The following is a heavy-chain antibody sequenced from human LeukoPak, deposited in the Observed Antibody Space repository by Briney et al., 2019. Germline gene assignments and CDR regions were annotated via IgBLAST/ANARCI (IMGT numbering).Heavy chain of an antibody. J-gene: IGHJ4*02. V-gene: IGHV3-30*04. CDR2: ISYDGSNK. Sequence: GGSLRLSCAASGFTFSSYAMHWVRQAPGKGLEWVAVISYDGSNKYYADSVKGRFTISRDNSKNTLYLQMNSLRAADTAVYYCARGGIVVAVAATLAPLDYWGQGTLVTVSS. CDR3: ARGGIVVAVAATLAPLDY. CDR1: GFTFSSYA. D-gene: IGHD2-15*01.